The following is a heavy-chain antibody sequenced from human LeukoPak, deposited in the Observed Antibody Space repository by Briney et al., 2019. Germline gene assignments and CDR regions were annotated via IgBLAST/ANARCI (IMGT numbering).Heavy chain of an antibody. V-gene: IGHV3-66*01. J-gene: IGHJ4*02. Sequence: PGGSLRLSCAASGFTISSNYMSWVGQAPGKGGEGVSVIYSGGSTYYTDCVKGRFTISKDNSKNKPYLQMNSLSAEDTAVYYCASTFYGDSPPYWGQGTLVTVSS. CDR2: IYSGGST. CDR3: ASTFYGDSPPY. CDR1: GFTISSNY. D-gene: IGHD4-17*01.